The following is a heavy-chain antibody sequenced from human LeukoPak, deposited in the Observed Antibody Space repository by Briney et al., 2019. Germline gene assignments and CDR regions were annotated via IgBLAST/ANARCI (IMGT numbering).Heavy chain of an antibody. J-gene: IGHJ4*02. CDR3: ARSGYSYVSIDY. D-gene: IGHD5-18*01. CDR1: GYTFTGYY. CDR2: INPNSGGT. Sequence: ASVKVSCKASGYTFTGYYMHWVRQAPRQGLEWMGRINPNSGGTNYAQKFQGRVTMTTDTSISTAYMELSRLRSDDTAVYYCARSGYSYVSIDYWGQGTLVTVSS. V-gene: IGHV1-2*06.